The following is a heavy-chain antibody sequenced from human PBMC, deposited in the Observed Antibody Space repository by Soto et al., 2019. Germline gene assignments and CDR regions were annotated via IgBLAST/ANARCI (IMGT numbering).Heavy chain of an antibody. D-gene: IGHD4-17*01. CDR3: AKSKGALEILKTTVTTFWGPFHI. V-gene: IGHV3-9*01. J-gene: IGHJ3*02. Sequence: DVQLVESGGGLVQPGRSLRLSCAASGFTFDDYAMHWVRQAPGKGPEWVSGITWNSGSRGYAESVRGRFTISRDNAKSSLYLQMNSLRAEDTALYYCAKSKGALEILKTTVTTFWGPFHIWGQGTLVTVSS. CDR2: ITWNSGSR. CDR1: GFTFDDYA.